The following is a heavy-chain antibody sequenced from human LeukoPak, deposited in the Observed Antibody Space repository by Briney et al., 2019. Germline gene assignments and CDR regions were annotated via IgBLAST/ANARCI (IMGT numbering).Heavy chain of an antibody. V-gene: IGHV1-69*13. J-gene: IGHJ6*03. Sequence: AASVKVSCKASGGTFSSYAISWVRQAPGQGLEWMGGIIPIFGTANYAQKFQGRVTITADESTSTAYMELSSLRSEDTAVYYCARGGYTAMPKYYYMDVWGKGTTVTISS. D-gene: IGHD5-18*01. CDR1: GGTFSSYA. CDR3: ARGGYTAMPKYYYMDV. CDR2: IIPIFGTA.